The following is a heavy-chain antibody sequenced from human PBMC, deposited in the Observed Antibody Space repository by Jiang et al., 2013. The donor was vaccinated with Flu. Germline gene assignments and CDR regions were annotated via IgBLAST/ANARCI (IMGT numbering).Heavy chain of an antibody. J-gene: IGHJ4*02. Sequence: GLVQPGGSLRLSCAASGFTFSSYSMNWVRQAPGKGLEWVSYISSSSSTIYYADSVKGRFTISRDNAKNSLYLQMNSLRAEDTAVYYCARDGRTWIQNFDYWGQGTLVTVSS. CDR1: GFTFSSYS. V-gene: IGHV3-48*01. CDR3: ARDGRTWIQNFDY. CDR2: ISSSSSTI. D-gene: IGHD5-18*01.